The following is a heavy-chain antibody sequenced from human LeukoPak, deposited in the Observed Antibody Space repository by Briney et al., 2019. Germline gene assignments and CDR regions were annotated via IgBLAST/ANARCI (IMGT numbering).Heavy chain of an antibody. D-gene: IGHD3-10*02. J-gene: IGHJ6*04. CDR3: AELGITMIGGV. CDR2: ISWNGGSS. Sequence: PGGSLRLSCAASGFTFSSYSMNWVRQAPGKGLEWVSGISWNGGSSGYADSVKGRFTISRDNAKNSLYLQMNSLRAEDTAVYYCAELGITMIGGVWGKGTTVTISS. CDR1: GFTFSSYS. V-gene: IGHV3-20*04.